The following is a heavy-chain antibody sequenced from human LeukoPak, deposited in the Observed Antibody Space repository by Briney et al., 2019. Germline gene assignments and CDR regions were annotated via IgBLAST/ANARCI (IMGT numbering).Heavy chain of an antibody. J-gene: IGHJ4*02. CDR2: IYSDNT. V-gene: IGHV3-53*01. Sequence: GGSLRLSCTVSGFTVSTNSMSWVRQAPGKGLEWVSFIYSDNTHYSDSVKGRFTISRDNSKNTLYLQMNSLRAEDTAVYYCARWAGAYSHPYDYWGQGTLVTVSS. D-gene: IGHD4/OR15-4a*01. CDR1: GFTVSTNS. CDR3: ARWAGAYSHPYDY.